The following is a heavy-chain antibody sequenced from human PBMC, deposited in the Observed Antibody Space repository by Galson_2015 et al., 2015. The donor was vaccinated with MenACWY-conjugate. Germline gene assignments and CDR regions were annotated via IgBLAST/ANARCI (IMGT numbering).Heavy chain of an antibody. CDR3: ASRGGGSGGPDYH. Sequence: SETLSLTCTVSGASINDSYYSWIRQPPGQGLEWIGFIYYSGSPNYNSALKNRVTISRDTSRNQSSLKVSLRLTSVTAEDTAVYYCASRGGGSGGPDYHWGQGTLVVVSS. CDR1: GASINDSY. J-gene: IGHJ5*02. D-gene: IGHD3-10*01. CDR2: IYYSGSP. V-gene: IGHV4-59*08.